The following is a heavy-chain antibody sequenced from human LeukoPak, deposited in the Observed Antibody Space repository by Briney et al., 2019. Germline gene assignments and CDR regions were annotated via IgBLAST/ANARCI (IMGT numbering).Heavy chain of an antibody. CDR3: ARVLGGYSYGQFDY. J-gene: IGHJ4*02. V-gene: IGHV4-59*01. CDR2: IYYSGST. CDR1: GGSISSYY. D-gene: IGHD5-18*01. Sequence: SETLSLTCTVSGGSISSYYWSWIRQPPVKGLEWIGYIYYSGSTNYNPSLKSRVTISVDTSKNQFSLKLSSVTTADTAVYYCARVLGGYSYGQFDYWGQGTLVTVSS.